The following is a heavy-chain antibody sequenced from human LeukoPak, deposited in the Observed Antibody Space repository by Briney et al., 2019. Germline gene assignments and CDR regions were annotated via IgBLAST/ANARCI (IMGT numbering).Heavy chain of an antibody. J-gene: IGHJ3*02. V-gene: IGHV4-30-2*01. CDR1: GGSISSGGYS. CDR2: IYHSGST. D-gene: IGHD6-19*01. CDR3: ARSSHDAFDI. Sequence: SETLSLTCAVSGGSISSGGYSWSWIRQPPGKGLEWIGYIYHSGSTYYNPSLKSQVTISVDRSKNQFSLKLSSVTAADTAVYYCARSSHDAFDIWGQGQWSPSLQ.